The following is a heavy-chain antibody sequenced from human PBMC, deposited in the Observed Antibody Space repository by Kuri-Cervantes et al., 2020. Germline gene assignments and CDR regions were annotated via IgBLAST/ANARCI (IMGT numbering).Heavy chain of an antibody. D-gene: IGHD6-13*01. V-gene: IGHV3-30*07. CDR2: ISYDGSNK. CDR3: AKDQIAAAGTVDY. Sequence: GGSLRLSCAASGFTFSSYAMHWVRQAPGKGLEWVAVISYDGSNKYYADSVKGRFTISRDNSKNTLYLQMNSLRAEDTAVYYCAKDQIAAAGTVDYWGQGTLVTVSS. J-gene: IGHJ4*02. CDR1: GFTFSSYA.